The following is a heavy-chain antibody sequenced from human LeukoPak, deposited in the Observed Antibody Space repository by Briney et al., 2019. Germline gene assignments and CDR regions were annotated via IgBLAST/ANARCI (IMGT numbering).Heavy chain of an antibody. Sequence: SETLSLTCTVSGGSISSYYWSWIRQPPGKGLEWIGYIYYSGSTNYNPSLKSRVTISVDTSKNQFSLKLNSVTAADTAVYYCARVVRGSPYHFDYWGQGTLVTVSS. CDR2: IYYSGST. V-gene: IGHV4-59*01. J-gene: IGHJ4*02. CDR3: ARVVRGSPYHFDY. D-gene: IGHD3-16*01. CDR1: GGSISSYY.